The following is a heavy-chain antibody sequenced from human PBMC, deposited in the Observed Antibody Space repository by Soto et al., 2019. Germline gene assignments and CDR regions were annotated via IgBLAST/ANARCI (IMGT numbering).Heavy chain of an antibody. J-gene: IGHJ6*03. CDR3: AREVDSGYDYYYYMDV. Sequence: EVQLVESGGGLVQPGGSLRLSCAASGFTFSSYSMNWVRQAPGKGLEWVSYISSSSSTIYYADSVKGRFTISRDNAKNSLYLQMSSLRAEDTAVYYCAREVDSGYDYYYYMDVWGKGTTVTVSS. CDR2: ISSSSSTI. CDR1: GFTFSSYS. D-gene: IGHD5-12*01. V-gene: IGHV3-48*01.